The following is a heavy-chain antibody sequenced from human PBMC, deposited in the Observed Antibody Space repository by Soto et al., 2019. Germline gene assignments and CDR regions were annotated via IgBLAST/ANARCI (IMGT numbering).Heavy chain of an antibody. Sequence: SLRLSCAASGFTFSSFAMSWVRQAPGKGPEWVSAISGGGDRTYYADSVNGRFTIARDNSKNTLYLQMNSLRAEDTAIYYCAKRRGGPIVVAGYFDYWGQGTLVTVSS. CDR3: AKRRGGPIVVAGYFDY. CDR2: ISGGGDRT. CDR1: GFTFSSFA. V-gene: IGHV3-23*01. D-gene: IGHD6-19*01. J-gene: IGHJ4*02.